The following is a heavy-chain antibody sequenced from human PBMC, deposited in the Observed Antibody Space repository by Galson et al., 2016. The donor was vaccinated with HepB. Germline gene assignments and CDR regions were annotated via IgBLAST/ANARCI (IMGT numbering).Heavy chain of an antibody. CDR2: IYYTGIT. CDR1: GVSVSSDTYY. D-gene: IGHD5-12*01. J-gene: IGHJ4*02. Sequence: ETLSLTCTVSGVSVSSDTYYWSWIRQPPGKGLEWIGYIYYTGITNYNPSLKSRVTISVDKSKNQFSLKLNSVTAADTAVYYCARESAGEWLRFFDYWGQGTLVTVSS. V-gene: IGHV4-61*01. CDR3: ARESAGEWLRFFDY.